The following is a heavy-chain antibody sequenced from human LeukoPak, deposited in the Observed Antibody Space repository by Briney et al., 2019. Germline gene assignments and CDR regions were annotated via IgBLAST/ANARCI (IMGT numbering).Heavy chain of an antibody. CDR2: SNPSDSYT. CDR3: ARLEVVVVTPGRSAFDI. D-gene: IGHD3-22*01. Sequence: EEPLKISCKGSGYSFTSYWISWVRQMPGKGLEWMGRSNPSDSYTNYSPSFQCHVTISADKSISTAYLQWSSLKASDTAMYYCARLEVVVVTPGRSAFDIWGQGTMVTVSS. J-gene: IGHJ3*02. CDR1: GYSFTSYW. V-gene: IGHV5-10-1*01.